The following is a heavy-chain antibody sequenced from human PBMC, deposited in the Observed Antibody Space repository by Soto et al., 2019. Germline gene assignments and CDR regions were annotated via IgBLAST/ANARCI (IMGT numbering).Heavy chain of an antibody. V-gene: IGHV3-33*01. CDR3: ARDRSRDHDGSWFDP. Sequence: GGSLRLACAASGFTFSSYGMHWVRQAPGKGLEWVAVIWYDGSNKYYADSVKGRFTISRDNSKNTLYLQMNSLRAEDTAVYYCARDRSRDHDGSWFDPWGQGTLVTVSS. CDR1: GFTFSSYG. J-gene: IGHJ5*02. D-gene: IGHD3-10*01. CDR2: IWYDGSNK.